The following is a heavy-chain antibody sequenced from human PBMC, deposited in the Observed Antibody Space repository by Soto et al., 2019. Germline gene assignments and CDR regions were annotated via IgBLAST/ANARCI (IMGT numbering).Heavy chain of an antibody. Sequence: QVQLVQSGAEVKKPGASVKVSCKASGYTFTSYGISWVRQAPGQGLEWMGWISAYNGNTNYAQKRQGRVTKTTDTSTSTAYMELRSRRSDDTAVYYCARDAGVSGELYYWGQGTLVTVSS. CDR2: ISAYNGNT. CDR1: GYTFTSYG. J-gene: IGHJ4*02. V-gene: IGHV1-18*01. D-gene: IGHD1-26*01. CDR3: ARDAGVSGELYY.